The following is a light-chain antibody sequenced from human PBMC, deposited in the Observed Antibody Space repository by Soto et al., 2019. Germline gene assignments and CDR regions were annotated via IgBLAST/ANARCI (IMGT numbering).Light chain of an antibody. J-gene: IGKJ5*01. CDR3: QQYGSSPRIS. V-gene: IGKV3-20*01. CDR1: QSVSSY. CDR2: DAS. Sequence: EIVLTQSPATLSLSPGERATLSCRASQSVSSYLAWYQQKPGQAPRLLIYDASSRATGIPDRFIGSGSGTHFTLTISRLEPEDFALYYCQQYGSSPRISFGQGTRLEIK.